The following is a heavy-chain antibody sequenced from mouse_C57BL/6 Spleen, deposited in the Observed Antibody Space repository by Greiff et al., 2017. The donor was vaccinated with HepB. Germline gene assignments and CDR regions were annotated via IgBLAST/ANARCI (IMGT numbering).Heavy chain of an antibody. D-gene: IGHD1-1*01. J-gene: IGHJ1*03. CDR1: GYAFSSYW. V-gene: IGHV1-80*01. CDR2: IYPGDGDT. CDR3: EREGYITTVADWYFDV. Sequence: QVQLQQSGAELVKPGASVKISCKASGYAFSSYWMNWVKQRPGKGLEWIGQIYPGDGDTNYNGKFKGKATLTADKSSSTAYMQLSSLTSEDSAVYFCEREGYITTVADWYFDVWGTGTTVTVAS.